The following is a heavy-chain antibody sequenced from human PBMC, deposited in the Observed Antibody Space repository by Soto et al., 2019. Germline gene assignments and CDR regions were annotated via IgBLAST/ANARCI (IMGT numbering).Heavy chain of an antibody. J-gene: IGHJ5*02. Sequence: SVKVSCNASGGTFSSYAISWVRHAPGQGLEWMGGIIPIFGTANYAQKFQGRVTITADESTSTAYMELSSLRSEDTAVYYCARERDSSGYLPNNWFDPWGQGTMVPVSS. V-gene: IGHV1-69*13. CDR3: ARERDSSGYLPNNWFDP. CDR2: IIPIFGTA. CDR1: GGTFSSYA. D-gene: IGHD3-22*01.